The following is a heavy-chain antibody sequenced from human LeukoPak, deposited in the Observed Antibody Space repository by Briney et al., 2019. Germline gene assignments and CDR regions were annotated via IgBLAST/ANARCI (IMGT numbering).Heavy chain of an antibody. D-gene: IGHD6-6*01. CDR3: ARRDITARLSWFDP. J-gene: IGHJ5*02. V-gene: IGHV4-39*01. CDR1: GGSISSSRYY. CDR2: IYYSGST. Sequence: SETLSLTCTVSGGSISSSRYYWGWIRQPPGKGLEWIGNIYYSGSTYYNPSLKSRVTISLDTSKNQFSLKLSSVTAADTAVYYCARRDITARLSWFDPWGQGTLVTVSS.